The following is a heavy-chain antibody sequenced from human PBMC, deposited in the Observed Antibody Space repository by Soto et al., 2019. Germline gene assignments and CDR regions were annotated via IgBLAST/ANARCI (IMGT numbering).Heavy chain of an antibody. CDR1: GYSFSRYW. CDR2: IYPGDSDT. CDR3: AGDTFSGDSSGPHY. V-gene: IGHV5-51*01. J-gene: IGHJ4*02. Sequence: GESLKISCKGSGYSFSRYWIAWVRQTPGKGLEWMGLIYPGDSDTRYSPSFQGQVTISADKSITTAYLQWSSLKASDTAIYYCAGDTFSGDSSGPHYWGQGTLVTVS. D-gene: IGHD3-22*01.